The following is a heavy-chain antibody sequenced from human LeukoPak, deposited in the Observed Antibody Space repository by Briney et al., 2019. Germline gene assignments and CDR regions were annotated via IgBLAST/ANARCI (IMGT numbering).Heavy chain of an antibody. CDR2: ISSSSSDI. D-gene: IGHD3-10*01. J-gene: IGHJ4*02. Sequence: GGSLRLSCAASGFTFSSYSMNWVRQAPGKGLEWVSSISSSSSDIYYADSVKGRFTISRDNAKNSLYLQMNSLRAEDTAVYYCARDDYYGSGSFSFDYWGQGTLVTVSS. CDR1: GFTFSSYS. V-gene: IGHV3-21*01. CDR3: ARDDYYGSGSFSFDY.